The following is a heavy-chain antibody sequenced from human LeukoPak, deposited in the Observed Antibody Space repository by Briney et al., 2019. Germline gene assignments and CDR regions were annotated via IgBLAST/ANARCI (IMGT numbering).Heavy chain of an antibody. CDR2: ISGSGGST. CDR1: GFTFSRYA. CDR3: APRSPNYYGSGSYNGMDV. D-gene: IGHD3-10*01. J-gene: IGHJ6*02. V-gene: IGHV3-23*01. Sequence: GGSLRLSCAASGFTFSRYAMSWVRQAPGKGLEWVSAISGSGGSTYYADSVKGRFTISRDNSKNTLYLQMNSLRAEDTAVYYCAPRSPNYYGSGSYNGMDVWGQGTTVTVSS.